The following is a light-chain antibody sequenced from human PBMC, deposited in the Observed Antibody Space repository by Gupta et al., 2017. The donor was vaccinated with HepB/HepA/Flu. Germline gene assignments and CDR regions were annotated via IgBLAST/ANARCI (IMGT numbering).Light chain of an antibody. CDR3: QHYNNWPPWT. V-gene: IGKV3-15*01. J-gene: IGKJ1*01. CDR2: GAS. CDR1: QRVSSN. Sequence: EIVMTQSPATLSASPGERATLSCRASQRVSSNLAWYQQKPGQAPRLVIYGASTRATGIPARFSGSGSGTEFTLTISSLQSEDFAVYYCQHYNNWPPWTFGQGTKVEIK.